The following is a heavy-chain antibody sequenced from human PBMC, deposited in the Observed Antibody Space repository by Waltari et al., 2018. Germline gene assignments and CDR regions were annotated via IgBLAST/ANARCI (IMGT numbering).Heavy chain of an antibody. D-gene: IGHD2-15*01. V-gene: IGHV3-23*01. CDR2: IRGRGGST. CDR3: AKAPGWELPDAFDI. J-gene: IGHJ3*02. Sequence: EVQLLESGGGLVQPGGSLRLSCAASGFTFSSYAISWFRQAPGKGLGWFSAIRGRGGSTYYADSVKGRFTISRDNSKNTLYLQMNSLRAEDTAVYYCAKAPGWELPDAFDIWGQGTMVTVSS. CDR1: GFTFSSYA.